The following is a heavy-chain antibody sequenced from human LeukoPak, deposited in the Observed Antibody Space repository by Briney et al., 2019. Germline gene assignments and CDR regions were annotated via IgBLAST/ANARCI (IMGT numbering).Heavy chain of an antibody. CDR1: GFTVSSNY. J-gene: IGHJ3*02. CDR2: IYSGGST. V-gene: IGHV3-53*01. CDR3: ASRGCSSTSCYFGAFDI. D-gene: IGHD2-2*01. Sequence: GGSLRLSCAASGFTVSSNYMSWVRQAPGKGLEWVSVIYSGGSTYYADSVKGRFTISRDNSKNTLYLQMNSLRAEDTAVYYCASRGCSSTSCYFGAFDIWGQGTMVTASS.